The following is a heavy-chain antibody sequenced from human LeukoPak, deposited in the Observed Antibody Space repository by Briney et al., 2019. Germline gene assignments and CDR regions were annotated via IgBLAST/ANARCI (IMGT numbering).Heavy chain of an antibody. CDR1: GFTFSSYA. CDR2: ISGSGSST. CDR3: AKELGYCSAGRCEYFQH. Sequence: GGSLRLSCAASGFTFSSYAMNWVRQAPGKGLEWVSAISGSGSSTYYADSVKGRFIISRDNSKNTLYLQMNSLRAEDTAIYYCAKELGYCSAGRCEYFQHWGQGTLVTVSS. J-gene: IGHJ1*01. D-gene: IGHD2-15*01. V-gene: IGHV3-23*01.